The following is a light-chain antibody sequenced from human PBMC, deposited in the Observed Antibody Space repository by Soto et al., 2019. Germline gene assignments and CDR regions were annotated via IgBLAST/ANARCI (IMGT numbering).Light chain of an antibody. CDR2: GTS. CDR1: QNVGID. CDR3: QQCNDWPLT. Sequence: EIVMTQSSATLSVSPGERATLSCRASQNVGIDLAWFQQKPGQAPRLLIYGTSIRATGIPARFSASGSGTEFTLTINSLQSEDFAVYYCQQCNDWPLTFGGGTKVEIK. J-gene: IGKJ4*01. V-gene: IGKV3-15*01.